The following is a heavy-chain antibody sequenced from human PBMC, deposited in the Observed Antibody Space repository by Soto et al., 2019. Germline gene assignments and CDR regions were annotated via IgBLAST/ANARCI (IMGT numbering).Heavy chain of an antibody. CDR3: ARVIPDTALVPYYYYYMDV. D-gene: IGHD5-18*01. V-gene: IGHV3-48*01. J-gene: IGHJ6*03. CDR1: GFTFSSYS. Sequence: GGSLRLSCAASGFTFSSYSMNWVRQAPGKGLEWVSDISSSGSTIYYADSVKGRFTISRDNAKNSLYLQMNSLRAEDTAVYYCARVIPDTALVPYYYYYMDVWGKGTTVTVSS. CDR2: ISSSGSTI.